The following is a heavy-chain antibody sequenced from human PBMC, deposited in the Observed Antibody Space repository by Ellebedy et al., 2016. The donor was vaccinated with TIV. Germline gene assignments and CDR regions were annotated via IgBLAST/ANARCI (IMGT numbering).Heavy chain of an antibody. J-gene: IGHJ4*02. Sequence: PGGSLRLSCGASGFRFSDYAMAWVRQAPGKGLEWVSSISASAYYADSVKGRFTISRENSKNTVFLQMTSLRVEDTAVYYCAKERGYGNWYFDYWGQGTPVTVSS. V-gene: IGHV3-23*01. CDR1: GFRFSDYA. CDR2: ISASA. D-gene: IGHD1-1*01. CDR3: AKERGYGNWYFDY.